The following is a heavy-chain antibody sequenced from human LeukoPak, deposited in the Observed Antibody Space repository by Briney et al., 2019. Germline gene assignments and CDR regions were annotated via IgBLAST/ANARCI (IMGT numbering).Heavy chain of an antibody. CDR3: AKDRGYSYGPGGFDY. D-gene: IGHD5-18*01. V-gene: IGHV3-23*01. J-gene: IGHJ4*02. Sequence: PGGSLRLSCAASGFTFSSYAMSWVRQAPGKGLEWVSAISGSGGSTYYADSVKGRFTISRDNSKNTLYQQMNSLRAEDTAVYYCAKDRGYSYGPGGFDYWGQGTLVTVSS. CDR1: GFTFSSYA. CDR2: ISGSGGST.